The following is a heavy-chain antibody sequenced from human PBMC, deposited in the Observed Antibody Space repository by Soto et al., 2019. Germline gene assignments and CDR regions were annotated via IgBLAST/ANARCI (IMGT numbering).Heavy chain of an antibody. CDR3: ARPAYCGGDCYYYFDN. Sequence: GASVKVSCKTSRYTFTDYYMHWLRQAPGQGLEWLGWINANSGGTVYAQKFQGRVTMTRDTSISTAYMELSGLTSDDTAVYYCARPAYCGGDCYYYFDNGGQGTLVTVSS. J-gene: IGHJ4*02. V-gene: IGHV1-2*02. CDR1: RYTFTDYY. D-gene: IGHD2-21*02. CDR2: INANSGGT.